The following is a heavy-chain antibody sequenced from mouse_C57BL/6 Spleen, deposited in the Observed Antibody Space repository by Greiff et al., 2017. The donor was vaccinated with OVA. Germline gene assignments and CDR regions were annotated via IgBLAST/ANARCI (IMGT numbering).Heavy chain of an antibody. CDR3: ARYRDYGRGDFDY. V-gene: IGHV1-53*01. CDR2: INPSNGGT. Sequence: VQLQQPGTELVKPGASVKLSCKASGYTFTSYWMHWLKQRPGQGLEWIGNINPSNGGTNYNEKFKSKATLTVDKSSSTAYMQLSSLTSEDSAVYYCARYRDYGRGDFDYWGQGTTLTVSS. J-gene: IGHJ2*01. CDR1: GYTFTSYW. D-gene: IGHD1-1*01.